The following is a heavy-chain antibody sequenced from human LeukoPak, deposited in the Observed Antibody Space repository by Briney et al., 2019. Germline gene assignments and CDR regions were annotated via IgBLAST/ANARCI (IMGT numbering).Heavy chain of an antibody. V-gene: IGHV1-3*03. CDR3: ARVVKYSSGPLTDLLPYYFDS. Sequence: SVKVSCKLSGYTLTGYYMHWVRHAPGQRLEWMGWINAGNGKTKYSQEFQSRVTISRDTSATTGYMELSSLRSEDMAVYYCARVVKYSSGPLTDLLPYYFDSWGQGTLVTASS. CDR2: INAGNGKT. CDR1: GYTLTGYY. J-gene: IGHJ4*02. D-gene: IGHD6-19*01.